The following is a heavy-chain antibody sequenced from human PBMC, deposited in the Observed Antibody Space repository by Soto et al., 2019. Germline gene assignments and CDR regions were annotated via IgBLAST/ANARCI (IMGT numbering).Heavy chain of an antibody. J-gene: IGHJ4*02. CDR3: ARDRVTSGSYRVNCDY. D-gene: IGHD1-26*01. CDR2: IWYDVSNK. CDR1: GFTFSSYG. Sequence: QVQLVESGGGVVQPGRSLRLSCAASGFTFSSYGMHWVRQAPGKGLEWVAVIWYDVSNKYYADSVKGRFTISRDNSKNTLYLQRNSLRAEDTAVYYCARDRVTSGSYRVNCDYWGKGTLVTVSS. V-gene: IGHV3-33*01.